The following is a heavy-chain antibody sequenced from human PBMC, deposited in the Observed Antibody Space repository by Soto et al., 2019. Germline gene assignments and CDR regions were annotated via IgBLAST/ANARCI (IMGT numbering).Heavy chain of an antibody. J-gene: IGHJ4*02. CDR3: ASSYYGSGSYRY. D-gene: IGHD3-10*01. CDR1: GGTFSSYA. Sequence: SVKVSFKASGGTFSSYAISWVRQAPGQGLEWMGGIIPIFGTANYAQKFQGRVTITADESTSTAYMELSSLRSEDTAVYYCASSYYGSGSYRYWGQGTLVTVSS. V-gene: IGHV1-69*13. CDR2: IIPIFGTA.